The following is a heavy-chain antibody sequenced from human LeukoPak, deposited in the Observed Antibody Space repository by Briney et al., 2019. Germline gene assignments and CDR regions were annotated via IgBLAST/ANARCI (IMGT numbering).Heavy chain of an antibody. V-gene: IGHV4-30-2*01. CDR2: IYHSGST. CDR3: ARVDYGDYGTYYFDY. J-gene: IGHJ4*02. Sequence: SETLSLTCTVSGGSISSGGYYWSWIRQPPGKGLEWIGYIYHSGSTYYNPSLKSRVTISVDRSKNQFSLKLSSVTAADTAVYYCARVDYGDYGTYYFDYWGQGTLVTVSS. D-gene: IGHD4-17*01. CDR1: GGSISSGGYY.